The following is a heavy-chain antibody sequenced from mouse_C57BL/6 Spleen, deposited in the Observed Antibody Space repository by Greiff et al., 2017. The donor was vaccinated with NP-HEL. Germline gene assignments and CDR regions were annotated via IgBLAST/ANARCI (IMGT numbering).Heavy chain of an antibody. J-gene: IGHJ1*03. CDR3: ARRPLGAGYFDV. D-gene: IGHD3-3*01. Sequence: VQLQQPGAELVMPGASVKLSCKASGYTFTSYWMHWVKQRPGQGLEWIGEIDPSDSYTNYNQKFKGKSTLTVDKSSSTAYMQLSSLTSEDSAVYYCARRPLGAGYFDVWGTGTTVTVSS. CDR1: GYTFTSYW. V-gene: IGHV1-69*01. CDR2: IDPSDSYT.